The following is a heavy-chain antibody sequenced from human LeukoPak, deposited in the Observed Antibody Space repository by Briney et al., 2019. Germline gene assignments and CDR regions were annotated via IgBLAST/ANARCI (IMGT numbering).Heavy chain of an antibody. J-gene: IGHJ4*02. CDR2: INSDRSTT. CDR1: GFTFSTYW. CDR3: TRDGAVGEPFDY. Sequence: GGSLRLSCAASGFTFSTYWLWWVRQVPGKGLVWVSRINSDRSTTNYADSVKGRFTISRDNAEITLYLQMNSLSAEDTAVYYCTRDGAVGEPFDYWGQGALVTVSA. D-gene: IGHD3-10*01. V-gene: IGHV3-74*01.